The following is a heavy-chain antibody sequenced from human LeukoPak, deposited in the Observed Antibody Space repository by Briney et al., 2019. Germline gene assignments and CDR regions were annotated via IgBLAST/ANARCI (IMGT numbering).Heavy chain of an antibody. CDR3: AKDGALLWFGELYHFDY. CDR2: IRYDGSNK. D-gene: IGHD3-10*01. V-gene: IGHV3-30*02. Sequence: GGSLRLSCAASGFTFSSYGMHWVRQAPGKGLEWVAFIRYDGSNKYYADSVKGRFTISRDNSKNTLYLQMNSLRAEDTAVYYCAKDGALLWFGELYHFDYWGRGTLVTVSS. CDR1: GFTFSSYG. J-gene: IGHJ4*02.